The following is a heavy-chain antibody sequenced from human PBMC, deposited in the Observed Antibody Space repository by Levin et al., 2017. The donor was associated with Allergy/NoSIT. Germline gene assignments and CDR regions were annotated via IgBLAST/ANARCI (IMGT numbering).Heavy chain of an antibody. CDR2: INHSGST. CDR1: GGSFSGYY. V-gene: IGHV4-34*01. Sequence: SETLSLTCAVYGGSFSGYYWSWIRQPPGKGLEWIGEINHSGSTNYNPSLKSRVTISVDTSKNQFSLKLSSVTAADTAVYYCARAPRSAFDIWGQGTMVTVSS. J-gene: IGHJ3*02. CDR3: ARAPRSAFDI.